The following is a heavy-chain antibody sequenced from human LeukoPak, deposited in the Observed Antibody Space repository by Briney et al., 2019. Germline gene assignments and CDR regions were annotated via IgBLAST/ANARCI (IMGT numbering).Heavy chain of an antibody. Sequence: SETLSLTCTVSGGSISSSSYYWGWIRQPPGKGLEWIGSIYYSGSTYYNPSLKSRVTISVDTSKNQFSLKLSSVTAADTAVYYCARNRALTTVTTWSIARRPHAFDIWGQGTMVTVSS. J-gene: IGHJ3*02. CDR2: IYYSGST. D-gene: IGHD4-17*01. CDR3: ARNRALTTVTTWSIARRPHAFDI. V-gene: IGHV4-39*07. CDR1: GGSISSSSYY.